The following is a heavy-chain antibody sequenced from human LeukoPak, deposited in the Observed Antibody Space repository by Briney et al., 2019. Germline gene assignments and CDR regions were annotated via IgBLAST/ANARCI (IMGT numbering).Heavy chain of an antibody. CDR3: ARSVVTPPYYYYYYMDV. CDR2: IYYSGST. D-gene: IGHD2-21*02. J-gene: IGHJ6*03. V-gene: IGHV4-39*01. Sequence: PSETLSLTCTVSGGSISSSSYYWGWIRQPPGKGLEWIGSIYYSGSTYYNPSLKSRVTISVDTSKNQFSLKLSSVTAAGTAVYYCARSVVTPPYYYYYYMDVWGKGTTVTVSS. CDR1: GGSISSSSYY.